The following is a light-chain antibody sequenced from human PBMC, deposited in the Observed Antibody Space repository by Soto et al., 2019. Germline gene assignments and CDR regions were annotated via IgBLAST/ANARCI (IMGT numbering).Light chain of an antibody. Sequence: EIVMTQSPATLSVSPGERATLSCRASQGIGSTLAWYQQKPGQAPRLLIYDASTRATGIQARFSGSGSGTDFTLTIRRLEPEDFSVYYCNQYGTAPLTFGPGTKVDIK. CDR2: DAS. J-gene: IGKJ3*01. V-gene: IGKV3-15*01. CDR3: NQYGTAPLT. CDR1: QGIGST.